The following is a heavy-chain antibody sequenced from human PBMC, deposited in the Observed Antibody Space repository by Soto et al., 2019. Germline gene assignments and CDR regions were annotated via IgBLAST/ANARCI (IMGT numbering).Heavy chain of an antibody. CDR2: ISGDGTTI. CDR1: GFPFSSYW. V-gene: IGHV3-74*01. CDR3: AREYYGLLTGYYNDH. Sequence: EVQLVESGGDAVQPGGSLRLSCAASGFPFSSYWMHWVRHTPGKALEWVSRISGDGTTIYYADSVTGRFTVSRDNAKNTLSLQMSGLGAEDTAVYYCAREYYGLLTGYYNDHRGQGTLVSVSS. D-gene: IGHD3-9*01. J-gene: IGHJ4*02.